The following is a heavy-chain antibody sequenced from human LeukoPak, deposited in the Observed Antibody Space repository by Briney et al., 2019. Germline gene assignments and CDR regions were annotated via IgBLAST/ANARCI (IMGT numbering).Heavy chain of an antibody. CDR3: ARQNRYCSSTSCSKFDY. D-gene: IGHD2-2*01. CDR1: GGSISSYY. Sequence: SETLSLTCTVSGGSISSYYWSWIRQPPGKGLEWIGYIYYSGSTNYNPSLKSRVTISVDTPKNQFSLKLSSVTAADTAVYYCARQNRYCSSTSCSKFDYWGQGTLVTVSS. J-gene: IGHJ4*02. V-gene: IGHV4-59*01. CDR2: IYYSGST.